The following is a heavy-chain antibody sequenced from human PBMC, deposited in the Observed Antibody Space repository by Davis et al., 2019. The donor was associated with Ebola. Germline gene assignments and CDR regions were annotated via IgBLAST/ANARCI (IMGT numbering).Heavy chain of an antibody. J-gene: IGHJ4*02. CDR1: GFTFTSYA. Sequence: GESLKISCAASGFTFTSYAMHWVRQAPGKGLEWVAVISYDGSNKYYADSVKGRFTISRDNSKNTLYLQMNSLRTEDTAVYYCARDSGFRELLSPGYWGQGTLVTVSS. V-gene: IGHV3-30-3*01. CDR2: ISYDGSNK. CDR3: ARDSGFRELLSPGY. D-gene: IGHD3-10*01.